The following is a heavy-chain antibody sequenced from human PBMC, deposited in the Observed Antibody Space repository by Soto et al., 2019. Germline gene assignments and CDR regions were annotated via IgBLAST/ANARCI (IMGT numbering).Heavy chain of an antibody. D-gene: IGHD2-21*01. J-gene: IGHJ5*02. V-gene: IGHV4-39*01. CDR1: GGSISTSRSY. Sequence: QLQLLESGPGLVKASETLSLTCSVSGGSISTSRSYWAWIRQPPGKGLEGLANIFYSGSTFYNPSLPRRVSVSVDTSKNEFSLKLRSVTAADTAVYYCARQPTTGDTDLWFDPWGQGTLVTVSS. CDR3: ARQPTTGDTDLWFDP. CDR2: IFYSGST.